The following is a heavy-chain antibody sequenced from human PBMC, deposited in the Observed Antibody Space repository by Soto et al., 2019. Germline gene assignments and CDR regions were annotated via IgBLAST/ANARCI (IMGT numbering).Heavy chain of an antibody. V-gene: IGHV1-69*01. J-gene: IGHJ4*02. D-gene: IGHD1-26*01. Sequence: GGSLRLSCAASGFTFSSYAISWVRQAPEQGLEWMGGIIPIFGTANYAQKFQGRVTITADESTSTAYMELSSLRSEDTAVYYCARGSYYSSPIDYWGQGTLVTVSS. CDR3: ARGSYYSSPIDY. CDR1: GFTFSSYA. CDR2: IIPIFGTA.